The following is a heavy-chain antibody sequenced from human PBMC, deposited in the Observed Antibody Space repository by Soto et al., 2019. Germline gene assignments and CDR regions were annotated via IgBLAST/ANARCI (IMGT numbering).Heavy chain of an antibody. CDR3: ARDVNSIVGATSDH. CDR2: ISYDGSNK. CDR1: GFTFSSYA. V-gene: IGHV3-30*04. J-gene: IGHJ4*02. D-gene: IGHD1-26*01. Sequence: GGSLRLSCAASGFTFSSYAMHWVRQAPGKGLEWAAVISYDGSNKYYADSVKGLFTISRDNSKNTLYLQMNSLRAEDTAVYDCARDVNSIVGATSDHWGQGTLVTVSS.